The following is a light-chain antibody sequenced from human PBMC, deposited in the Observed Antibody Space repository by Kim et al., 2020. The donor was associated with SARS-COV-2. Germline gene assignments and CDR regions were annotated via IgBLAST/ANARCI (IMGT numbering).Light chain of an antibody. CDR3: SSYSVSNHYV. V-gene: IGLV2-8*01. J-gene: IGLJ1*01. CDR2: EVS. Sequence: QSALTQPPSASGSPGQSVTISCTGTSSDVGGYNYVSWYQQHPGKAPKLMVYEVSKRPSGVPDRFSGSKSGNTASLTVSGLQAEDEADYSCSSYSVSNHYVFGPGTKVTVL. CDR1: SSDVGGYNY.